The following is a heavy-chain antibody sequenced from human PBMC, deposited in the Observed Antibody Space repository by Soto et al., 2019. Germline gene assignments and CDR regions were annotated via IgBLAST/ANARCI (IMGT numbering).Heavy chain of an antibody. CDR1: GGSVSSGSYY. CDR3: AGRESSGGPI. V-gene: IGHV4-61*01. J-gene: IGHJ3*02. CDR2: IYRDENT. D-gene: IGHD2-15*01. Sequence: SETLSLTCTVSGGSVSSGSYYWSWIRQPPGKGLEWIGEIYRDENTNYNWSLRSRVTISADKSKNQFSLNLSSVTAADTAMYYCAGRESSGGPIWGQGTMVTVSS.